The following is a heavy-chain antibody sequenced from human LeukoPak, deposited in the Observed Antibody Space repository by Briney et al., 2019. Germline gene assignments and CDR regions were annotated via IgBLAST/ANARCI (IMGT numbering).Heavy chain of an antibody. D-gene: IGHD2-2*01. CDR3: ARDGGWYQLLWWFDP. CDR2: INPNSGGT. Sequence: GASVKVSCKASGYTFTGYYMHWVRQAPGQGLEWMGWINPNSGGTNYAQKFQGRVTMTRDTSISTAYMGLSRLRSDDTAVYYCARDGGWYQLLWWFDPWGQGTLVTVSS. J-gene: IGHJ5*02. CDR1: GYTFTGYY. V-gene: IGHV1-2*02.